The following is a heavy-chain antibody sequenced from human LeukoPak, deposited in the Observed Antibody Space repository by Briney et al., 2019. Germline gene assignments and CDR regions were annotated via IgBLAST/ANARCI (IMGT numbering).Heavy chain of an antibody. CDR2: LSYSGTT. J-gene: IGHJ4*02. D-gene: IGHD5-18*01. V-gene: IGHV4-39*01. CDR1: GGSISTSPYY. CDR3: ARRRGYNYYYEY. Sequence: PSETLSLTCTVSGGSISTSPYYWGWIRQPAGEGLGWIGSLSYSGTTYYNASLTSRVTISVDTPKNQFSLKLTSVTAADTAMYYCARRRGYNYYYEYRGQGTLVTVSS.